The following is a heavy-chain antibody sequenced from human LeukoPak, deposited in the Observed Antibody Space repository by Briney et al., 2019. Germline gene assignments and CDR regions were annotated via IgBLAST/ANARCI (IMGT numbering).Heavy chain of an antibody. D-gene: IGHD2-21*02. Sequence: ASVKVSCKASGYTFTGYYMHWVRQAPGQGLEWMGWINPNSGGTNYAQKFQGRVTMARDTSISTAYMELSRLRSDDTAVYYCARDRRAAHCGGDCYSRAFDIWGQGTMVTVSS. CDR3: ARDRRAAHCGGDCYSRAFDI. J-gene: IGHJ3*02. CDR2: INPNSGGT. V-gene: IGHV1-2*02. CDR1: GYTFTGYY.